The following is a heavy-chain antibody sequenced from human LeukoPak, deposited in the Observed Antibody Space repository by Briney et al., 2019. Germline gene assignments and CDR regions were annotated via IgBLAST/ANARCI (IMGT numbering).Heavy chain of an antibody. CDR1: GYTFTSYD. J-gene: IGHJ4*02. Sequence: ASVEVSCKASGYTFTSYDINWVRQATGQGLEWMGWMNPNSGNTGYAQKFQGRVTITRNTSISTAYMELSSLRSEDTAVYYCARADSSGLSVHYWAQGTLVTVSS. CDR2: MNPNSGNT. CDR3: ARADSSGLSVHY. V-gene: IGHV1-8*03. D-gene: IGHD6-19*01.